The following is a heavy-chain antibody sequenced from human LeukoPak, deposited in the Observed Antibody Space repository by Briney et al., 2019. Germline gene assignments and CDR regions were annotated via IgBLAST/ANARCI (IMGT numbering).Heavy chain of an antibody. V-gene: IGHV3-48*01. Sequence: GGSLRLSCAASGFTFSSYSMNWVRQAPGKGPEWIAYVTSSSRTIYYADSVKGRFTISRDNAKSSLYLQLDSLRAEDTGVYYCARARDYGDYPPDYWGQGTLVTVSS. J-gene: IGHJ4*02. CDR3: ARARDYGDYPPDY. CDR2: VTSSSRTI. CDR1: GFTFSSYS. D-gene: IGHD4-17*01.